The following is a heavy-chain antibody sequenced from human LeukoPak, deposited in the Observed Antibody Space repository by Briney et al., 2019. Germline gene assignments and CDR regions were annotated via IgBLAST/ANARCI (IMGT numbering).Heavy chain of an antibody. CDR2: IYYSGIT. V-gene: IGHV4-59*11. Sequence: SETLSLTCSVSGDSISSLYWSWIRQSPGKGLEWIGYIYYSGITNYNPSLKSRVTISVHTSKTQFSLKLTSVTAADTAVYYGARARYYDRIRGDAFDIWGQGTMVAVSS. CDR3: ARARYYDRIRGDAFDI. D-gene: IGHD3-22*01. J-gene: IGHJ3*02. CDR1: GDSISSLY.